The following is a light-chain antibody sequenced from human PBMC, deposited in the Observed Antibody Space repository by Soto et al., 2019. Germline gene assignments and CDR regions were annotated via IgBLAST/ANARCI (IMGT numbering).Light chain of an antibody. J-gene: IGLJ2*01. CDR2: GNS. CDR3: QSYDSSLSGYVV. V-gene: IGLV1-40*01. CDR1: RSNIGAGYD. Sequence: QSVLTQPPSVSGAPRQRVTISCTGSRSNIGAGYDVHWYQQLPGTAPKLLTYGNSNRPSGVPDRFSGSKSGTSASLAITGLQAEDEADYYCQSYDSSLSGYVVFGGGTKLTVL.